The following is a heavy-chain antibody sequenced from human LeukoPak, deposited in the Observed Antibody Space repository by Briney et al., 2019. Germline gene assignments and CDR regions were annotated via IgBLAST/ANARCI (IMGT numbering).Heavy chain of an antibody. Sequence: SVKVSCKASGGTFSSYAISWVRQAPGQGLEWMGGIIPIFGTANYAQKFQGRVTITADKSTSTAYMELSSLRSEDTAVYYCAKTTYGDYGDANYYYFYYMDVWGKGTTVTVSS. D-gene: IGHD4-17*01. J-gene: IGHJ6*03. CDR3: AKTTYGDYGDANYYYFYYMDV. CDR2: IIPIFGTA. V-gene: IGHV1-69*06. CDR1: GGTFSSYA.